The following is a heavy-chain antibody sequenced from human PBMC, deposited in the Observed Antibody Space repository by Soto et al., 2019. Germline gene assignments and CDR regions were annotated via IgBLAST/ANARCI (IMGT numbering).Heavy chain of an antibody. J-gene: IGHJ3*02. CDR1: GFTFSDYY. V-gene: IGHV3-11*01. CDR2: ISSSGSTI. D-gene: IGHD6-19*01. CDR3: ARDQAVGGRGAFDI. Sequence: GGSLRLSCAASGFTFSDYYMSWIRQAPGKGLEWVSYISSSGSTIYYADSVRGRFTISRDNAKNSLYLQMNSLRADDTAVYYCARDQAVGGRGAFDIWGQGTMVTVSS.